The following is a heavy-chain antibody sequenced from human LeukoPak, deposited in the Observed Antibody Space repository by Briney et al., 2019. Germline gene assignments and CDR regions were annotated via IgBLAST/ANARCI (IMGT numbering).Heavy chain of an antibody. CDR3: ARSPDYYYYYMDV. CDR1: GFTFDDYG. Sequence: PGGSLRLSCAASGFTFDDYGMSWVRQAPGKGLEWVSGINWNGGSTGYADSVKGRFTTSRDNAKNSLYLQMNSLRAEDTALYYCARSPDYYYYYMDVWGKGTRVTVSS. J-gene: IGHJ6*03. V-gene: IGHV3-20*04. CDR2: INWNGGST.